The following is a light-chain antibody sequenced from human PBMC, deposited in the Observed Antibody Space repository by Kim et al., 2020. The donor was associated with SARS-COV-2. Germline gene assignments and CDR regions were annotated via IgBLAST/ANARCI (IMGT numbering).Light chain of an antibody. CDR3: NSRDSSGNHPWV. CDR2: GKN. Sequence: LGQTVRITCQGDSLRSYYASCYQQKPGQAPVLVIYGKNNRPSGIPDRFSGSSSGNTASLTITGAQAEDEADYYCNSRDSSGNHPWVFGGGTQLTVL. CDR1: SLRSYY. J-gene: IGLJ3*02. V-gene: IGLV3-19*01.